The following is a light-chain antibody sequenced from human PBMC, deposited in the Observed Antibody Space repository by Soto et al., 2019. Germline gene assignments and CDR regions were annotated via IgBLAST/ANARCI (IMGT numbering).Light chain of an antibody. CDR3: QQYGSSPLT. CDR2: GAS. CDR1: QSVGRN. Sequence: EVVMTQSPATVPVSLGGRVTLSCRASQSVGRNLAWYQQKPGQAPRLLIYGASSRATGIPDRFSGSGSGTDFTLTISRLEPEDFAVYYCQQYGSSPLTFGGGTKVDIK. J-gene: IGKJ4*01. V-gene: IGKV3-20*01.